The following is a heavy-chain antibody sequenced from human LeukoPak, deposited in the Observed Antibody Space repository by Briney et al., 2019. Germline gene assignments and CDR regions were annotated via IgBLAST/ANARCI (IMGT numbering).Heavy chain of an antibody. Sequence: GGSLRLSCAASGFTFSSYVMNWVRQAPGKGLEWVSYISSSGSTIYYADSVKGRFTISRDNAKNSLYLQMNSLRAEDTAVYYCARDEVVVAATGFDYWGQGTLVTVSS. CDR1: GFTFSSYV. CDR3: ARDEVVVAATGFDY. D-gene: IGHD2-15*01. J-gene: IGHJ4*02. V-gene: IGHV3-48*03. CDR2: ISSSGSTI.